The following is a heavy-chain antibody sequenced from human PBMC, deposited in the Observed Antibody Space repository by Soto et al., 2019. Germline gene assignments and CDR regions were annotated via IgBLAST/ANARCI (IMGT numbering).Heavy chain of an antibody. J-gene: IGHJ5*02. V-gene: IGHV4-30-4*01. CDR1: GDSISSNNNY. CDR2: ISYSGTT. CDR3: ARGRGYSYGLDP. D-gene: IGHD5-18*01. Sequence: SETLSLTCTVSGDSISSNNNYWSWIRQPPGEGLEWIGIISYSGTTSYSPSLKSRVAKSLDTSKNQFTQSLSSVTAADTAVYYCARGRGYSYGLDPWGQGTLVTVSS.